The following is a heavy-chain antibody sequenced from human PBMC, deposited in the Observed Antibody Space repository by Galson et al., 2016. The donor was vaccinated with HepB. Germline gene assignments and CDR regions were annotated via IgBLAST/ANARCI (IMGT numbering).Heavy chain of an antibody. CDR1: GFTFSSDYG. V-gene: IGHV3-23*01. J-gene: IGHJ6*02. Sequence: SLRLSCADSGFTFSSDYGMSWVRQAPGKGLEWVSTISGGDYSTYYADSVKGRFTISRDNSKNTLDLQMNSLRAEDTAIYYCAKGLQYYSYALDVWGQGTTVTVSS. CDR2: ISGGDYST. CDR3: AKGLQYYSYALDV.